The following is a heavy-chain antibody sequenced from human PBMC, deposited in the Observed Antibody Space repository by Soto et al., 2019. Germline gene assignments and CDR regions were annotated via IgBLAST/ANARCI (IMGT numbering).Heavy chain of an antibody. V-gene: IGHV1-8*01. CDR1: GYTFTRYD. CDR3: PRGLGIWSCYSALYYYYYIDV. CDR2: VNPNRGNT. Sequence: ASRKASCKASGYTFTRYDIKSVRQATGQRQERTGWVNPNRGNTGYAQKVQGRVTKPTNTSISRAYMALRSLGAQHRAQYYCPRGLGIWSCYSALYYYYYIDVWGKGTTVTVSS. D-gene: IGHD3-3*01. J-gene: IGHJ6*03.